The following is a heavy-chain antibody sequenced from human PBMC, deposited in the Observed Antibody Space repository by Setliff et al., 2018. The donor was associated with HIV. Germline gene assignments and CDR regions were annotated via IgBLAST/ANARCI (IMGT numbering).Heavy chain of an antibody. J-gene: IGHJ1*01. D-gene: IGHD4-17*01. CDR3: ANSGTTAIEYFQH. CDR2: ISGRGGNT. V-gene: IGHV3-23*01. Sequence: PGGSLRLSCAASGFTSSTYWMSWVRQAPGKGLEWVSSISGRGGNTDYADSVKGRFTISRDNSMNTLYLQMNSLRAEDTAVYYCANSGTTAIEYFQHWGQGTLVTVSS. CDR1: GFTSSTYW.